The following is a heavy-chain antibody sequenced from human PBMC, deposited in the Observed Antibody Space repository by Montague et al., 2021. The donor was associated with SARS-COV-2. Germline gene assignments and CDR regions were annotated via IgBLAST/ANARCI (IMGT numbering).Heavy chain of an antibody. CDR1: DGSFSDYS. CDR2: INHLGST. Sequence: SETLSLTCAVYDGSFSDYSWTWIRQPPGKGLEWIGEINHLGSTNYNPSLKSRVTISVDTSKNQFSLKMTSVTAADTAVYYCARGRQHINMVVVVVTGGEYYDFWGQGTLVAVSS. V-gene: IGHV4-34*01. CDR3: ARGRQHINMVVVVVTGGEYYDF. J-gene: IGHJ4*02. D-gene: IGHD3-22*01.